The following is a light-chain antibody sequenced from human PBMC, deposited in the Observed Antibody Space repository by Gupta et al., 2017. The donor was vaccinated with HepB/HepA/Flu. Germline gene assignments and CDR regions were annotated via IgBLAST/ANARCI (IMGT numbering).Light chain of an antibody. CDR2: DVS. J-gene: IGLJ2*01. V-gene: IGLV2-14*01. Sequence: QSALTQPASVSGSPGQSITISCTGTISDVGDYNYVSWYQQNPGKAPKLLIYDVSHRPSGVSNRFSGSKSGNTASLTISGLQAEDEADYYCSSYTSSSTLVFGGGTKLTVL. CDR3: SSYTSSSTLV. CDR1: ISDVGDYNY.